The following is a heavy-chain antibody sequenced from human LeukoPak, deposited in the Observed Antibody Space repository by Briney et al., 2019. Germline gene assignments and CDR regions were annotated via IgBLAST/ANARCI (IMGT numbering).Heavy chain of an antibody. CDR3: ARSIMYGDHGEDI. CDR2: INSVGGTT. V-gene: IGHV3-48*04. Sequence: GGSLRLSCEASGFTFNSYSFNWVRQAPGKGLEWISYINSVGGTTIYADSVKGRFTISRDNAKNTLYLQMDSLRAEDAAIYYCARSIMYGDHGEDIWGQGTVVAVSS. CDR1: GFTFNSYS. D-gene: IGHD2-21*02. J-gene: IGHJ3*02.